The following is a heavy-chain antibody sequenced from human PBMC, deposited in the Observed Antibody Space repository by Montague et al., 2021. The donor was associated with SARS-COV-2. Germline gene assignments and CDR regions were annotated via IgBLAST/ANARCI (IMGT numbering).Heavy chain of an antibody. D-gene: IGHD2-15*01. CDR2: TNYSGRT. Sequence: SETLSLTCTVYGGSFSGYYWSWIRQPPGKGLEWIGETNYSGRTNXNPSLKSRVTISVDTSKNQFSLRLSSVTAADTAVYYCARGFYSSGGCCYYYGMDVWGQGTPVTVSS. CDR1: GGSFSGYY. V-gene: IGHV4-34*01. J-gene: IGHJ6*02. CDR3: ARGFYSSGGCCYYYGMDV.